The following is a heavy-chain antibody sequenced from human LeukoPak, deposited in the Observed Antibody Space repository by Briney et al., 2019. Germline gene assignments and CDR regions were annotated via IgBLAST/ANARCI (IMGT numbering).Heavy chain of an antibody. D-gene: IGHD3-10*01. CDR3: ARNMATVVRVDS. J-gene: IGHJ5*01. V-gene: IGHV4-38-2*02. CDR1: GDSISSYH. Sequence: PSETLSLTCTVSGDSISSYHWSWIRQPPGRGLEWIGSIYHSGITYFKPSLRSRVTISIDTSKNQLSLKVNSVTAADTAVYYCARNMATVVRVDSWGQGTLVIVSS. CDR2: IYHSGIT.